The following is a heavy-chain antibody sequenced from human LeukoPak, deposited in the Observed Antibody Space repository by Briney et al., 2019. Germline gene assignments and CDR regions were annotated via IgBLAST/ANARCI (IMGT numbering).Heavy chain of an antibody. J-gene: IGHJ4*02. D-gene: IGHD3-10*01. CDR1: GFTFSSYA. CDR3: VKDRHFYYGSGSLLEY. Sequence: GGSLRLSRAASGFTFSSYAMSWVRQAPGKGLEWVSSIGATGGTTNYADSVKGRFTISRDNSKNTLYLQMSSLRAEDTAVYHCVKDRHFYYGSGSLLEYWGRGTLVTVSS. CDR2: IGATGGTT. V-gene: IGHV3-23*01.